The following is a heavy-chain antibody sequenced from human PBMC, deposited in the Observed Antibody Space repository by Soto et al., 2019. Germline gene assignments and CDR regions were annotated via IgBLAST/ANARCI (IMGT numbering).Heavy chain of an antibody. D-gene: IGHD2-2*01. CDR1: GYSFTSYW. CDR2: IDPSDSYT. CDR3: ASSPRGYCSSTSCRELGNYYGMDV. J-gene: IGHJ6*02. V-gene: IGHV5-10-1*01. Sequence: GESLKISCKGSGYSFTSYWISWVRQMPGKGLEWMGRIDPSDSYTNYSPSFQGHVTISADKSISTAYLQWSSMKASDTAMYYCASSPRGYCSSTSCRELGNYYGMDVWGQGTTVTVSS.